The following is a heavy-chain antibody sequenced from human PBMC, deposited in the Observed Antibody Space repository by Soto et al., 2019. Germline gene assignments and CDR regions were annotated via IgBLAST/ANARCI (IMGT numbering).Heavy chain of an antibody. CDR2: IMPVFPTP. CDR1: GGTFSSSA. CDR3: ARDKDRLQLGGNYYYILDV. V-gene: IGHV1-69*12. J-gene: IGHJ6*02. D-gene: IGHD5-12*01. Sequence: QVQLEQSGAEVQKPGSSVKVSCKASGGTFSSSAFSWVRQAPGQGLEWMGVIMPVFPTPDYAQKFQDRVTITADASTSTTNMELSGLRSEDTAIYYCARDKDRLQLGGNYYYILDVWGQGTTVIVSS.